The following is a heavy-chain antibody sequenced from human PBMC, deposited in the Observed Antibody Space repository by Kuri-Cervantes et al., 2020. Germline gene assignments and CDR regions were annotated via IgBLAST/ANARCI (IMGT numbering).Heavy chain of an antibody. CDR3: ARDHYDILTGYEGLYYYYYMDV. D-gene: IGHD3-9*01. V-gene: IGHV1-3*01. Sequence: ASVKVSCKASGYTFTSYAMHWVRQAPGQRLEWMGWINAGNGNTKYSQKFQGRVTITRDTSASTAYMELSSLRSEDTAVYYCARDHYDILTGYEGLYYYYYMDVWGKGTTVTVSS. J-gene: IGHJ6*03. CDR2: INAGNGNT. CDR1: GYTFTSYA.